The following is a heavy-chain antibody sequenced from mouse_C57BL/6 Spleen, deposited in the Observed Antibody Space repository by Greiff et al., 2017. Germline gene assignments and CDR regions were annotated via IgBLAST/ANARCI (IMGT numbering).Heavy chain of an antibody. CDR2: ISSGSSTI. J-gene: IGHJ2*01. CDR1: GFTFSDYG. V-gene: IGHV5-17*01. D-gene: IGHD2-4*01. Sequence: EVQLQESGGGLVKPGGSLKLSCAASGFTFSDYGMHWVRQAPEKGLEWVAYISSGSSTIYYADTVKGRFTISRDNAKNTLFLQMTSLRSEDTAMYYCAREGLYYDYDGTYWGQGTTLTVSS. CDR3: AREGLYYDYDGTY.